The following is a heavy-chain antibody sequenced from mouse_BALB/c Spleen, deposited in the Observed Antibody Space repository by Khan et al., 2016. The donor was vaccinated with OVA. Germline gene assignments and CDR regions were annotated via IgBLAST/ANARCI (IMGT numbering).Heavy chain of an antibody. Sequence: EVQLQESGPGLVKPSQSLSLTCTVTGYSITSEYTWNWIRQFPGNKLEWMGFISYSGNTRYNPSLKSRISITRDTSKNKFFLLLNSVTSEDTATYDWARKDYYDYDPFPYWGQGTLVTVSA. CDR1: GYSITSEYT. V-gene: IGHV3-2*02. D-gene: IGHD2-4*01. CDR3: ARKDYYDYDPFPY. J-gene: IGHJ3*01. CDR2: ISYSGNT.